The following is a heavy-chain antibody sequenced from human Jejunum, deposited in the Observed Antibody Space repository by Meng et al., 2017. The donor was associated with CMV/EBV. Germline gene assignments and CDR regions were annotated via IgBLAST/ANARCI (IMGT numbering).Heavy chain of an antibody. CDR1: GFTFSTHA. D-gene: IGHD6-19*01. V-gene: IGHV3-23*01. CDR3: ARDRATLVEWLA. CDR2: ISGSGYST. Sequence: VPLLECGGGLGQPGGSLRLSCAASGFTFSTHAMNWVRQAPGKGLEWVSAISGSGYSTYYADSVKGRFTISRDNSKNTLYLQMNSLTTEDTAVYYCARDRATLVEWLAWGQGTLVTVSS. J-gene: IGHJ5*02.